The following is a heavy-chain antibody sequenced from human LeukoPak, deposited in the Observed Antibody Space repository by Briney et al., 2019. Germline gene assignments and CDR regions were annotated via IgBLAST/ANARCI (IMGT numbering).Heavy chain of an antibody. CDR1: GFTFSGYW. D-gene: IGHD6-19*01. CDR3: TRAGYSSGFDS. CDR2: INSDGYSI. V-gene: IGHV3-74*03. Sequence: PGGSLRLSCAASGFTFSGYWMHWVHQAPGKGLVWVSRINSDGYSITYADSVKGRFTISRDNAKNTLYLQMNSLIAEDTAVYFCTRAGYSSGFDSWGQGTLVTVSS. J-gene: IGHJ5*01.